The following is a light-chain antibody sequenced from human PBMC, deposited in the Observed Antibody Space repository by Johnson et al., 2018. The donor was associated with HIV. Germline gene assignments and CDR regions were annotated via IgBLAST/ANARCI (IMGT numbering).Light chain of an antibody. CDR3: GTWDSSLSAS. J-gene: IGLJ1*01. CDR2: ENN. CDR1: SSNIGNNY. V-gene: IGLV1-51*02. Sequence: QSVLTQPPSVSAAPGQKVTISCSGSSSNIGNNYVSWYQQLPGTAPKLLIYENNKRPSGIPDRFSGSKSGPSATLGITGLQTGDEADYYGGTWDSSLSASFGTGTKVTVL.